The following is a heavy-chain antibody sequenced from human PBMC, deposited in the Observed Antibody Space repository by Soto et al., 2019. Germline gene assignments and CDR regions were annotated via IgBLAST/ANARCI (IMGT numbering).Heavy chain of an antibody. CDR3: ARALSEMDYYYGMDV. J-gene: IGHJ6*02. CDR1: GFTFSSYG. V-gene: IGHV3-30*03. CDR2: ISYDGSNK. D-gene: IGHD1-26*01. Sequence: QVQLVESGGGVVQPGRSLRLSCAASGFTFSSYGMHWVRQAPGKGLEWVAVISYDGSNKYYADSVKGRFTISRDNSKNTLYLQMNSLRAEGTAVYYCARALSEMDYYYGMDVWGQGTTVTVSS.